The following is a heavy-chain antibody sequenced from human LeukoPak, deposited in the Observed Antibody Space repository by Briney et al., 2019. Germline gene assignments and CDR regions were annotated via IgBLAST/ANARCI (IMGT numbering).Heavy chain of an antibody. D-gene: IGHD2-2*02. Sequence: SETLSLTCTVSGGSISSGGYYWSWIRQPPGKGLEWIGYIYHSGSTYYNPSLKSRVTISVDRSKNQFSLKLSSVTAADTAVYYCARDKYQLLYGIYYYYMDVWGKGTTVTVSS. V-gene: IGHV4-30-2*01. CDR3: ARDKYQLLYGIYYYYMDV. CDR1: GGSISSGGYY. J-gene: IGHJ6*03. CDR2: IYHSGST.